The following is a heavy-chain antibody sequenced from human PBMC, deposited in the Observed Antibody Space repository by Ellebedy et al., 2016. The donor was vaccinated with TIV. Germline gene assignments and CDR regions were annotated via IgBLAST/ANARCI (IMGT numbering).Heavy chain of an antibody. J-gene: IGHJ6*02. CDR3: SRDLKPRSLVSYYYGMDV. Sequence: AASVKVFCKAAAYTFSGYDIHWVRHAPGQGLEWMGLINPSRNGTNYAQKFQGRGSMTRDTSTTTVYMGLTSLRSGDPAVYYCSRDLKPRSLVSYYYGMDVWGQGTPVTSSS. D-gene: IGHD3-9*01. V-gene: IGHV1-46*01. CDR1: AYTFSGYD. CDR2: INPSRNGT.